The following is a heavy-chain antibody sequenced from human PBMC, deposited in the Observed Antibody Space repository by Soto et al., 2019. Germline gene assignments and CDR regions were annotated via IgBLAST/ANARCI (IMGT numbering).Heavy chain of an antibody. CDR3: ARDRGYCSSTSCYVGCLDV. CDR1: GYTFTSYY. V-gene: IGHV1-46*01. D-gene: IGHD2-2*03. J-gene: IGHJ6*02. CDR2: INPSGGST. Sequence: QVQLVQSGAEVKKPGASVKVSCKASGYTFTSYYMHWVRQAPGQGLEWMGIINPSGGSTSYAQKFQGRVTMTRDTSTSTVYMELSSLGSEDTAVYYCARDRGYCSSTSCYVGCLDVWGQGTTVTVSS.